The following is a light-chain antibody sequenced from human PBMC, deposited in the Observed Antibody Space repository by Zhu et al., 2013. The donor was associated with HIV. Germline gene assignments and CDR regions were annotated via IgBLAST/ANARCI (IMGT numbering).Light chain of an antibody. CDR2: KAS. CDR3: QQYNSFSPT. CDR1: QSISSW. J-gene: IGKJ1*01. Sequence: DIQMTQSPSTLSASVGDRVTITCRASQSISSWLAWYQQKPGKAPKLLIYKASSLESGVPSTISGSGSGTEFTLTISSLQPDDFATYYCQQYNSFSPTFGQGTKVEIK. V-gene: IGKV1-5*03.